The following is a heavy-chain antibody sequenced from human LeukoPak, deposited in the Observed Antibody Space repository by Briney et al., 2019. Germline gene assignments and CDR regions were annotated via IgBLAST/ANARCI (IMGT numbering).Heavy chain of an antibody. V-gene: IGHV4-59*01. CDR2: IYYSGTT. D-gene: IGHD3-22*01. CDR3: ARVPNYYDSSGYPDV. CDR1: GGSISSSY. Sequence: KASETLSLTCTVSGGSISSSYWSWIRQPPGEGLEWIGHIYYSGTTNNNPSLKSRVTISVDTSKNQFSLKLSSVTAADTAVYYCARVPNYYDSSGYPDVWGQGTTVTVSS. J-gene: IGHJ6*02.